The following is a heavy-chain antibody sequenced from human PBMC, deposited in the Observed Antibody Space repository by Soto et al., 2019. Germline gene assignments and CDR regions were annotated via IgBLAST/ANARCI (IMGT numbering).Heavy chain of an antibody. J-gene: IGHJ6*02. D-gene: IGHD2-2*01. Sequence: SETLSLTCTVSGGSISSGGYYWSWIRQHPGKGLEWIGYIYYSGSTYYNPSLKSRVTISVDTSKNQFSLKLSSVTAADTAVYYCARDSDCISTSCYSPYYGMDVWGQGTTVTVSS. CDR1: GGSISSGGYY. CDR2: IYYSGST. CDR3: ARDSDCISTSCYSPYYGMDV. V-gene: IGHV4-31*03.